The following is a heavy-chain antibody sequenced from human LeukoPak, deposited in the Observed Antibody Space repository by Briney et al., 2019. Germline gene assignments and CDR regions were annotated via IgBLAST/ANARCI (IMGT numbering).Heavy chain of an antibody. V-gene: IGHV1-8*01. D-gene: IGHD6-13*01. J-gene: IGHJ6*03. CDR2: MNPNSGNT. CDR1: GYTFTSYD. Sequence: ASVKVSCKASGYTFTSYDINWVRQATGQGLEWMGWMNPNSGNTGYAQKFQGRVTMTTDTSTSTAYMELRSLRSDDTAVYYCARWGPDYEYSSRYYYYMDVWGKGTTVTVS. CDR3: ARWGPDYEYSSRYYYYMDV.